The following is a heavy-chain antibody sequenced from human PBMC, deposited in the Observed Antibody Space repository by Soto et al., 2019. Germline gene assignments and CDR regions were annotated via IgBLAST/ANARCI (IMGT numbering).Heavy chain of an antibody. Sequence: PSETLSLTCTVSGGSISSSSYYWGWIRQPPGKGLEWIGSIYYSGSTYYNPPLKSRVTISVDTSKNQFSLKLSSVTAADTAVYYCARDPNYVFWSGYYFSYYGMDVWGQGTTVTVSS. D-gene: IGHD3-3*01. V-gene: IGHV4-39*02. J-gene: IGHJ6*02. CDR2: IYYSGST. CDR3: ARDPNYVFWSGYYFSYYGMDV. CDR1: GGSISSSSYY.